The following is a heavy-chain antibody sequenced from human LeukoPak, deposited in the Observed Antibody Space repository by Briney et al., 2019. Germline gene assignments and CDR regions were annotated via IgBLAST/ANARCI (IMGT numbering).Heavy chain of an antibody. CDR2: INAGNGKT. V-gene: IGHV1-3*01. CDR3: ARARWTSTVTTYYLDF. Sequence: ASVKVSCKASGYIFTDYAIRWVRQAPGQGLEWMGWINAGNGKTKYSQKFQGRVTITRDTSAGTAYMELSGLRSDDTAVYYCARARWTSTVTTYYLDFWGQGTLVTVSS. CDR1: GYIFTDYA. J-gene: IGHJ4*02. D-gene: IGHD4-17*01.